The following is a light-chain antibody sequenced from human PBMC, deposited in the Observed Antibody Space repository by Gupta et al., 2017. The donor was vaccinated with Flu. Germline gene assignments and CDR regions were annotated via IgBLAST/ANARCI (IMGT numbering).Light chain of an antibody. CDR1: RSDAGGYNY. J-gene: IGLJ1*01. Sequence: QSALTQPASVSGSPGQSITISCTGIRSDAGGYNYVSWYQQHPGNAPKVIIYEVSDRPSGVSIRLSGSKSGNTASLTISGLQAEDEADYDCSSYTSGSTLYVFGTGTKVTVL. V-gene: IGLV2-14*01. CDR3: SSYTSGSTLYV. CDR2: EVS.